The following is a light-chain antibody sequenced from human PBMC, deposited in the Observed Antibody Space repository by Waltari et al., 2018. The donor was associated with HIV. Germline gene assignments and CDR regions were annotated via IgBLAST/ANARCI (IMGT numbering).Light chain of an antibody. CDR2: GAF. Sequence: EIVITQSPTTLSVSPGERATLSCRASQWVSSNLAWYQQTPGQAPRLLIYGAFTRAPGIPVRFSGSGSGTEFTLTISSLRSEDFVVYYCQQYNNWPRTFGQGTKLQIK. V-gene: IGKV3-15*01. CDR1: QWVSSN. J-gene: IGKJ2*01. CDR3: QQYNNWPRT.